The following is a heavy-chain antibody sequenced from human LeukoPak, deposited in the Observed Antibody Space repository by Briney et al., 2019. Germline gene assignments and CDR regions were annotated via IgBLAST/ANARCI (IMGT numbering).Heavy chain of an antibody. V-gene: IGHV3-11*04. Sequence: GGSLRLSCAASGFTFSDYYMSWICQAPGKGLEWVSYISSSGSTIYYADSVKGRFTISRDNAKNSLYLQMNSLRDEDTAVYYCARARSYSSSPLSYYGMDVWGQGTTVTVSS. D-gene: IGHD6-6*01. CDR1: GFTFSDYY. CDR2: ISSSGSTI. J-gene: IGHJ6*02. CDR3: ARARSYSSSPLSYYGMDV.